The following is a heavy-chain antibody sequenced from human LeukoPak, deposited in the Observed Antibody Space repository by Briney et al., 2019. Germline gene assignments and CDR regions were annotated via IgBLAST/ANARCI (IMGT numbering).Heavy chain of an antibody. V-gene: IGHV4-30-4*08. CDR2: IYYSGST. J-gene: IGHJ2*01. D-gene: IGHD6-6*01. Sequence: PSQTLSLTCTVSGGSISSGDYYWGWIRQPPGKGLEWIGYIYYSGSTYYNPSLKSRVTISVDTSKNQFSLKLSSVTAADTAVYYCARDPEGSSSSISGWYFDLWGRGTLLTVSS. CDR1: GGSISSGDYY. CDR3: ARDPEGSSSSISGWYFDL.